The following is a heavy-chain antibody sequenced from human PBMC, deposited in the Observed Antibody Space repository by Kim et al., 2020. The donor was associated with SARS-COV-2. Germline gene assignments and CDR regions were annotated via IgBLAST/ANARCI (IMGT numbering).Heavy chain of an antibody. CDR2: T. CDR3: ARAPSENYGMDV. Sequence: TTYAKKSQGRVTMTRDTSTSTVYMELSSLTSEDTAVYYCARAPSENYGMDVWGQGTTVTVSS. V-gene: IGHV1-46*01. J-gene: IGHJ6*02.